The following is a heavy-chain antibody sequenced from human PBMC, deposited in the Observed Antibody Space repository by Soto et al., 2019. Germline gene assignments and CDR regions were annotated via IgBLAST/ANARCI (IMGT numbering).Heavy chain of an antibody. Sequence: GGSLRLSCAASGFTFSNNAMSWVRQAPGKGLEWVSAISGSGDSTYYAGSVKGRFSVSRDNAQKSLYLQMNNLRVGDTAVYYCARAYLGELPRRADYYYAMDVWGRGTTVTVSS. V-gene: IGHV3-23*01. D-gene: IGHD3-10*01. CDR1: GFTFSNNA. CDR3: ARAYLGELPRRADYYYAMDV. J-gene: IGHJ6*02. CDR2: ISGSGDST.